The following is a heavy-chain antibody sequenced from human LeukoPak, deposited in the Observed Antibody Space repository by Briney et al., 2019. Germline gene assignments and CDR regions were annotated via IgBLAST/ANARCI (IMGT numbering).Heavy chain of an antibody. Sequence: GGSLRLSCAASGFTFSSYAMHWVRQAPGKGLEYVSAISSNGGSTYYANSVKGRFTISRDNSKNTLYLQMGSLRAEDTAVYYCAKALYCSGGSCYPNYYYYMDVWGKGTTVTVSS. J-gene: IGHJ6*03. CDR2: ISSNGGST. D-gene: IGHD2-15*01. CDR1: GFTFSSYA. V-gene: IGHV3-64*01. CDR3: AKALYCSGGSCYPNYYYYMDV.